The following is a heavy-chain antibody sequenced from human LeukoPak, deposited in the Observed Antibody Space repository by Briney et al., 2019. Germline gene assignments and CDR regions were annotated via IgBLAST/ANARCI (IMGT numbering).Heavy chain of an antibody. CDR3: ARTGYCSSARCSVVKQWLVRVYFDY. D-gene: IGHD2-2*01. J-gene: IGHJ4*02. CDR1: GGSISSYSYY. Sequence: PSETLSLTCTVSGGSISSYSYYWGWIRQPPGKGLEWIGSIYYSGSTYNNPSLKSRVTMSVDTSKNQFSLVLNSVTAADTAVYYCARTGYCSSARCSVVKQWLVRVYFDYWGQGTLVTVSS. CDR2: IYYSGST. V-gene: IGHV4-39*01.